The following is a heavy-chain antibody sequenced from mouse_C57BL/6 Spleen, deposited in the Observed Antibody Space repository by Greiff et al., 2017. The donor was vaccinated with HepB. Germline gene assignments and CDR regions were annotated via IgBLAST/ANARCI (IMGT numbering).Heavy chain of an antibody. CDR3: ARGAYYDYGDAMDY. J-gene: IGHJ4*01. CDR1: GYSFTGYY. CDR2: INPSTGGT. D-gene: IGHD2-4*01. Sequence: EVQLQQSGPELVKPGASVKISCKASGYSFTGYYMHWVKQSSEKSLEWIGEINPSTGGTSYNQKFKGKATLTVDKSSSTAYMQLKSLTSEDSAVYYCARGAYYDYGDAMDYWGQGTSVTVSS. V-gene: IGHV1-43*01.